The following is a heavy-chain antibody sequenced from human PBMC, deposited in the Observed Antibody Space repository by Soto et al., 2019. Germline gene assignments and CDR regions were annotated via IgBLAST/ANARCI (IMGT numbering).Heavy chain of an antibody. D-gene: IGHD6-13*01. Sequence: GGSLRLSCAASGFTFSNAWMSWVRQAPGKGLEWVGRIKSKTDGATTDYAAPVKGRFTISRDDSKNTLYLQMNSLKTEYTAVYDCTTEVVSSAGTGGYWGQGTLVTVSS. CDR2: IKSKTDGATT. J-gene: IGHJ4*02. CDR3: TTEVVSSAGTGGY. CDR1: GFTFSNAW. V-gene: IGHV3-15*01.